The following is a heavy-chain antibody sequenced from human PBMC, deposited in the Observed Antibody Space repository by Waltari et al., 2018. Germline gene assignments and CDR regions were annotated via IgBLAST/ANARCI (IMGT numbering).Heavy chain of an antibody. CDR2: IYYSGST. CDR1: GGSISSHY. CDR3: ARETSITIFGVVIPRDNWFDP. Sequence: QVQLQESGPGLVKPSETLCLTCTVSGGSISSHYWSWIRQPPGKGLEWIGYIYYSGSTNYNPSLKSRVTISVDTSKNQFSLKLSSVTAADTAVYYCARETSITIFGVVIPRDNWFDPWGQGTLVTVSS. J-gene: IGHJ5*02. D-gene: IGHD3-3*01. V-gene: IGHV4-59*11.